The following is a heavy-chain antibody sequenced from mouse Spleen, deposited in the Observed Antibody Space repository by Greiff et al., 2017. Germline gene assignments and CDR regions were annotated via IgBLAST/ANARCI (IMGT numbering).Heavy chain of an antibody. Sequence: VQLKESGPGLVKPSQSLSLTCSVTGYSITSGYYWNWIRQFPGNKLEWMGYISYDGSNNYNPSLKNRISITRDTSKNQFFLKLNSVTTEDTATYYCARGGTTVVATPFDYWGQGTTLTVSS. CDR2: ISYDGSN. CDR3: ARGGTTVVATPFDY. J-gene: IGHJ2*01. D-gene: IGHD1-1*01. V-gene: IGHV3-6*01. CDR1: GYSITSGYY.